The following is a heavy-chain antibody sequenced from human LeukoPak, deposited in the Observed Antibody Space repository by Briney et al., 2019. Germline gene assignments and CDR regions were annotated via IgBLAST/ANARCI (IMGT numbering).Heavy chain of an antibody. CDR2: ISGSGGST. J-gene: IGHJ5*02. V-gene: IGHV3-23*01. CDR1: GFTFSIYA. CDR3: ATTLTIFGASTGWFDP. Sequence: PGGSLRRSCAASGFTFSIYAMSWVRQAPGKGLEWVSAISGSGGSTYYADSVKGRFTISRDNSKNTLYLQMNSLRAEDTAVYYCATTLTIFGASTGWFDPWGQGTLVTVSS. D-gene: IGHD3-3*01.